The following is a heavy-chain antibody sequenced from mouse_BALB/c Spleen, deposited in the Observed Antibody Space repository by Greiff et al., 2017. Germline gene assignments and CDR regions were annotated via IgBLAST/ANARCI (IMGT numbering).Heavy chain of an antibody. D-gene: IGHD1-1*01. CDR1: GFSLTDYG. Sequence: VMLVESGPRLVAPSQSLSITCTVSGFSLTDYGVSWIRQPPGKGLEWLGVIWGGGSTYYNSALKSRLSISKDNSKSQVFLKMNSLQTDDTAMYYCAKQHLGSSRYYAMDYWGQGTSVTVSS. J-gene: IGHJ4*01. V-gene: IGHV2-6-5*01. CDR2: IWGGGST. CDR3: AKQHLGSSRYYAMDY.